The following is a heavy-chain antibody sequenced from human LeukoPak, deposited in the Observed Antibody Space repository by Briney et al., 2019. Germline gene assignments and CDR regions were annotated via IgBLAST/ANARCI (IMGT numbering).Heavy chain of an antibody. CDR1: GGSISSYY. D-gene: IGHD6-13*01. Sequence: SETLSLTCTVSGGSISSYYWSWIRQPPGKELEWIGYIYYSGTTNYNPSLKSRVTISVDTSKSQFSLKLSSVTAADTAVYYCARGVYIAAAQYGYWGQGTLVTVSS. V-gene: IGHV4-59*13. CDR2: IYYSGTT. CDR3: ARGVYIAAAQYGY. J-gene: IGHJ4*02.